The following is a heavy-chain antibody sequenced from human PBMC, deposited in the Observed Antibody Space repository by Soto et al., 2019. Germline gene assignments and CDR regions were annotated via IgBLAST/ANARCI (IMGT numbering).Heavy chain of an antibody. CDR1: GFTFGDYA. CDR2: IRSKAYGGTT. Sequence: EVQLVESGGGLVQPGRSLRLSCTASGFTFGDYAMSWFRQAPGKGLEWVGFIRSKAYGGTTEYAASVKGRFTISRDYSKIIAYLQMNSLKTEDTAVYYCTRDLVWFGESRAFDIWGQGTMVTVSS. J-gene: IGHJ3*02. CDR3: TRDLVWFGESRAFDI. V-gene: IGHV3-49*03. D-gene: IGHD3-10*01.